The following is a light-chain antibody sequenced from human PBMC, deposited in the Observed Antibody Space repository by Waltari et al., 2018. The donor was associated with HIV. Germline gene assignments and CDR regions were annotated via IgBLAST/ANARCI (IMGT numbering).Light chain of an antibody. J-gene: IGLJ2*01. Sequence: SYMLTQSPSVSVAPGKTAAITCGGNDIGSKRVHWYQHKSGQAPVRIIYDDDDRPSGIPERVSGSNSANTATLTITRVEAGDEADYFCQVWDFRSDEVIFGGGTKMTVL. CDR1: DIGSKR. CDR3: QVWDFRSDEVI. CDR2: DDD. V-gene: IGLV3-21*04.